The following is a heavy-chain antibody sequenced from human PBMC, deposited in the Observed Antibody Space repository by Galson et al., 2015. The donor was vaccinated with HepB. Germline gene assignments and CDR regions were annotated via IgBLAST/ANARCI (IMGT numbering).Heavy chain of an antibody. J-gene: IGHJ4*01. CDR2: ISSGGNYI. V-gene: IGHV3-21*01. Sequence: SLRLSCAASGFTFSTYSMDWVRQAPGKGLEWVSSISSGGNYIYYADSVKGRFTISRDNAKNSLYLQMNSLRAEDTAVYYCARGVYSGYDPEYYFDYWGHGTLVTVSS. CDR1: GFTFSTYS. CDR3: ARGVYSGYDPEYYFDY. D-gene: IGHD5-12*01.